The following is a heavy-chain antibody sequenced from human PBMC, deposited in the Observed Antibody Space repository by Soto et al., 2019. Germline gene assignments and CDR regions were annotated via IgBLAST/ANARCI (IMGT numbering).Heavy chain of an antibody. J-gene: IGHJ6*02. CDR2: IYYSGST. V-gene: IGHV4-31*03. Sequence: TSETLSLTCTVSGGSISSGGYYWSWIRQHPGKGLEWIGYIYYSGSTYYNPSLKSRVTISVDTSKNQFSLKLSSVTAADTAVYYCARTTYDFWSGYPYGMDVWGQGTTVTVSS. CDR1: GGSISSGGYY. D-gene: IGHD3-3*01. CDR3: ARTTYDFWSGYPYGMDV.